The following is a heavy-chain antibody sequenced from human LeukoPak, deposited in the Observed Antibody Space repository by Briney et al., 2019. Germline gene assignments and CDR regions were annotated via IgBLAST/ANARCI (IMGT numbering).Heavy chain of an antibody. J-gene: IGHJ5*02. CDR3: VRDVPHNWFDT. CDR1: GITFGNNW. V-gene: IGHV3-74*01. CDR2: INSDGGGT. Sequence: PGGSLRLSCAASGITFGNNWMHWVRHGPGKGLVWLSRINSDGGGTIYADSVKGRFTDSRDNAKNTLYLQMNSLRAEDTAVYYCVRDVPHNWFDTWGQGTLVTVSS.